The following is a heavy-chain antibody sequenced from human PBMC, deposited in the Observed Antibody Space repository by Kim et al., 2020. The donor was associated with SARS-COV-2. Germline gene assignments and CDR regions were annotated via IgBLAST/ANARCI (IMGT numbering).Heavy chain of an antibody. CDR3: ARDQDSSSSGLGYYYYYMDV. D-gene: IGHD6-6*01. V-gene: IGHV1-18*01. J-gene: IGHJ6*03. Sequence: ASVKVSCKASGYTFTSYGISWVRQAPGQGLEWMGWISAYNGNTNYAQKLQGRVTMTTDTSTSTAYMELRSLRSDDTAVYYCARDQDSSSSGLGYYYYYMDVWGKGTTVTVSS. CDR2: ISAYNGNT. CDR1: GYTFTSYG.